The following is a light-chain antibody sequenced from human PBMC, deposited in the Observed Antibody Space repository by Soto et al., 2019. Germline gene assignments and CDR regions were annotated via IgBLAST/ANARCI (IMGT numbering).Light chain of an antibody. CDR2: NNN. CDR1: TSNIGSNS. J-gene: IGLJ3*02. Sequence: QSVLTQPPSASGTPGQSVTISCSGSTSNIGSNSVHWYQHLPGMSPKLLIYNNNQRLSGVPERFSGSKSGTSASLAISGLQSDDESDYYCTAWDDSLTALVFGGGTKLTVL. CDR3: TAWDDSLTALV. V-gene: IGLV1-44*01.